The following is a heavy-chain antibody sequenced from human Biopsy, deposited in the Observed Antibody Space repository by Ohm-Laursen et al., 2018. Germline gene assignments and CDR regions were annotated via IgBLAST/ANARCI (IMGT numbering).Heavy chain of an antibody. CDR3: ARDRYYGSENYFSHYNMDV. J-gene: IGHJ6*03. D-gene: IGHD3-10*01. CDR2: IWYDGTDK. V-gene: IGHV3-33*01. Sequence: SLRLSCAASGFTFSGYGMHWVRRAPGKGLEWVAVIWYDGTDKFYADSVKGRFTISRDNSKNTLYLHMNSLRAADTAVYYCARDRYYGSENYFSHYNMDVWGQGTTVTASS. CDR1: GFTFSGYG.